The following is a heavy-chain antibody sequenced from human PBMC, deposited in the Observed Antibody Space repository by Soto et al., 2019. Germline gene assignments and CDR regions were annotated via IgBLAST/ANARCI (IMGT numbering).Heavy chain of an antibody. CDR2: SSFTGNT. V-gene: IGHV4-39*01. CDR1: GASITTDNFY. D-gene: IGHD6-13*01. Sequence: SETLSLTCTVSGASITTDNFYWGWIRQPPGKGLEWIGSSSFTGNTYFKQSLRTRVTIFVDTSKNQFSLKLNSVTAADTAVYYCARPDSSSWAAPFDYWGQGTLVTVSS. J-gene: IGHJ4*02. CDR3: ARPDSSSWAAPFDY.